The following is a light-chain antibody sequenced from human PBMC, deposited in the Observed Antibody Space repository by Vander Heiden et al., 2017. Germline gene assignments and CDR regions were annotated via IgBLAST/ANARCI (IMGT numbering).Light chain of an antibody. Sequence: DIQMTQSPSSLSASVGDRVTITCRASQTINNYLNWYQQKPGKAPKLLIRAASGLGVAVPLRSSATGSGTDFTLTISSLQPEDFPTYYCQRSVSTAHTFGQGTPLEIK. CDR3: QRSVSTAHT. J-gene: IGKJ5*01. V-gene: IGKV1-39*01. CDR2: AAS. CDR1: QTINNY.